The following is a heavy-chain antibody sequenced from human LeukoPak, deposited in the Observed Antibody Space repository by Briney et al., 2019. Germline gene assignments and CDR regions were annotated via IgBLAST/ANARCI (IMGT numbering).Heavy chain of an antibody. V-gene: IGHV3-48*02. CDR1: GFAFSSFE. Sequence: PGGSLRLSCVASGFAFSSFEMNWVRQAPGKGLEWLSYISSSSNTIYYADSVKGRFTISRDNAKNSLSLQVNSLRDEDTAVYYCAREGYSYAHFDYWGQGTRVTVSS. J-gene: IGHJ4*02. CDR3: AREGYSYAHFDY. CDR2: ISSSSNTI. D-gene: IGHD5-18*01.